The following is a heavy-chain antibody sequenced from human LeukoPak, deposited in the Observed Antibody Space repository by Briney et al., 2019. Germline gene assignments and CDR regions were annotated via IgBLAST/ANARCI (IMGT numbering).Heavy chain of an antibody. V-gene: IGHV4-39*07. CDR2: IYDSGST. J-gene: IGHJ4*02. CDR1: GGSIRSSYYY. CDR3: ARAWGSTVPRD. D-gene: IGHD3-16*01. Sequence: SETLSLTCTVSGGSIRSSYYYWGWIRQPPGKGLEWIGSIYDSGSTYYNPSLKSRVTISVDTSKNQFSLKLSSVTAAGTAVYYCARAWGSTVPRDWGQGTLVTVSS.